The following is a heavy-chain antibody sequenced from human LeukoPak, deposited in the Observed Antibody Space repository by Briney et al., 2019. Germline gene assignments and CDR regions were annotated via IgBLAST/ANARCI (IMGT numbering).Heavy chain of an antibody. D-gene: IGHD3-22*01. J-gene: IGHJ4*02. Sequence: PSETLSLTCSDSGYSISRGYSWGWSRQPPGKGLEWIGNIYHSGSTNYSPSLKSRVTISVDTSKNQFSLKLSSVTAADTAVYFCAREDYYNSGGYYLDYWGQGTLVTVSS. V-gene: IGHV4-38-2*02. CDR3: AREDYYNSGGYYLDY. CDR2: IYHSGST. CDR1: GYSISRGYS.